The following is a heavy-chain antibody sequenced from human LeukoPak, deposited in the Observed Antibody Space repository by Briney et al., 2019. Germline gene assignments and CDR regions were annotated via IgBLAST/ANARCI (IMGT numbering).Heavy chain of an antibody. CDR2: IYYSGST. CDR3: ARLETNWFDP. CDR1: GGSVSSGSYY. D-gene: IGHD3-16*01. Sequence: SETLSLTCTVSGGSVSSGSYYWSWIRQPPGKGLEWIGYIYYSGSTNYNPSLKSRVTISVDTSKNQFSLKLSSVTAADTAVYYRARLETNWFDPWGQGTLVTVSS. J-gene: IGHJ5*02. V-gene: IGHV4-61*01.